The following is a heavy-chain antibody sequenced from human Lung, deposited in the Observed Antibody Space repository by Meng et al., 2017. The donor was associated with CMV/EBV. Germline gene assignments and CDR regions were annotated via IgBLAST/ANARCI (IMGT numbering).Heavy chain of an antibody. Sequence: QVQLVESGXGVVQPXRSLRLSCAACGFTFSSYAMHWVRQAPGKGLEWVAVISYDGSNKYYADSVKGRFTISRDNSKNTLYLQMNSLRAEDTAVYYCADMGEWLANRGQGTLVTVSS. V-gene: IGHV3-30-3*01. D-gene: IGHD6-19*01. CDR2: ISYDGSNK. CDR3: ADMGEWLAN. CDR1: GFTFSSYA. J-gene: IGHJ4*02.